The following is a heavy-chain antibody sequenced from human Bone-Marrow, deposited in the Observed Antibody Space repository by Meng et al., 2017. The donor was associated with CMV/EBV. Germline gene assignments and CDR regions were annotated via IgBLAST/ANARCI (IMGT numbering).Heavy chain of an antibody. CDR3: ARAGPKYYGAYYYYGMDV. Sequence: SETLSLTCTVSGGSISSYYWSWIRQPPGKGLEWIGYIYYSGSTNYNPSLKSRVTISVDTSKNQFSLKLSSVTAADTAVYYCARAGPKYYGAYYYYGMDVWGQGTTVTVSS. V-gene: IGHV4-59*01. D-gene: IGHD3-3*01. CDR2: IYYSGST. CDR1: GGSISSYY. J-gene: IGHJ6*02.